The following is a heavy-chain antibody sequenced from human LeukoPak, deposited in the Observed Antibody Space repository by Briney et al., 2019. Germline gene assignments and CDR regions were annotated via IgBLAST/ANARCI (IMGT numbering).Heavy chain of an antibody. CDR3: AKDSGWILFDD. CDR2: IIPSGGTT. V-gene: IGHV3-23*01. J-gene: IGHJ4*02. CDR1: GFTFSNYG. Sequence: GGTLRLSCTASGFTFSNYGMNWVRQAPGKGLEWVSGIIPSGGTTYYADSVKGRFTISRDNSQNTMYLQMNSLRAEDTALYFCAKDSGWILFDDWGQGTLVTVSS. D-gene: IGHD2-2*03.